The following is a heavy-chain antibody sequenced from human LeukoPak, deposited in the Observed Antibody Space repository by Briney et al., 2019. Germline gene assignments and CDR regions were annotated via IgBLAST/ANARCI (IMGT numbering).Heavy chain of an antibody. J-gene: IGHJ6*03. CDR2: IYYSGST. CDR1: GGSISSYY. Sequence: ASETLSLTCTVSGGSISSYYWSWIRQPPGKGLEWFGYIYYSGSTNYNPSLKSRVTRSVDTSKNQFSLKLSSVTAADTAVYYCARELISAPYYYYYMDVWGKGTTVTVSS. CDR3: ARELISAPYYYYYMDV. V-gene: IGHV4-59*01. D-gene: IGHD6-19*01.